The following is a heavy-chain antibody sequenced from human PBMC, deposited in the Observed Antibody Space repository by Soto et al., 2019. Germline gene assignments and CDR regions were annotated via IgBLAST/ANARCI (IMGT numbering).Heavy chain of an antibody. CDR3: ARENDYGDYDWFDP. CDR2: IYYSGST. V-gene: IGHV4-59*01. CDR1: GGSISSYY. J-gene: IGHJ5*02. D-gene: IGHD4-17*01. Sequence: SEPLSLTCTVSGGSISSYYWSWIRQPPGKGLEWIGYIYYSGSTNYNPSLKSRVTISVDTSKNQFSLKLSSMTAADTAVYYCARENDYGDYDWFDPWGQGTLVTVSS.